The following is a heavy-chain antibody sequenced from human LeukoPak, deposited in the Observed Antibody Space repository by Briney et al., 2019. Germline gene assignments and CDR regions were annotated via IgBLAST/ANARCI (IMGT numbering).Heavy chain of an antibody. J-gene: IGHJ3*02. CDR3: ASVTQGLI. V-gene: IGHV3-9*01. CDR1: GFTFDDYA. Sequence: GGSLRLSCAASGFTFDDYAMHWVRQAPGKGLEWVSGISWNSGSIGYADSVKGRFTISRDNAKNSLYLQMNSLRAEDTALYYCASVTQGLIWGQGTMVTVSS. D-gene: IGHD2-15*01. CDR2: ISWNSGSI.